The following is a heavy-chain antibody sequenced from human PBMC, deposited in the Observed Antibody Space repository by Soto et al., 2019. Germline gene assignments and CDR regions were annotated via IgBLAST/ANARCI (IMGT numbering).Heavy chain of an antibody. CDR2: INPNSGGT. CDR1: GYTFTVYY. Sequence: ASLKVSCKASGYTFTVYYMHWVRQAPGQGLEWMGWINPNSGGTNYAQKFQGWVTMTRDTSISTAYMELSRLRSDDTAVYYCARSRIDYYYYMDVWGKGTTVTVSS. V-gene: IGHV1-2*04. CDR3: ARSRIDYYYYMDV. J-gene: IGHJ6*03.